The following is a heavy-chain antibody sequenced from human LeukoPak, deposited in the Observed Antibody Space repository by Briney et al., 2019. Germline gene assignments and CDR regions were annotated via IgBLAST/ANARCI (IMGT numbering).Heavy chain of an antibody. J-gene: IGHJ4*02. V-gene: IGHV3-23*01. D-gene: IGHD4-23*01. CDR3: AKDYGGNSAQDYFDY. Sequence: GGSLRLSCAASGFTFSSYAMSWVRQAPGKGLEWVSAISGSGGSTYYADSVKGRFTISRDNSKNTLYLQMNSLRAEDTAVYYCAKDYGGNSAQDYFDYWGQGTLVTVSS. CDR2: ISGSGGST. CDR1: GFTFSSYA.